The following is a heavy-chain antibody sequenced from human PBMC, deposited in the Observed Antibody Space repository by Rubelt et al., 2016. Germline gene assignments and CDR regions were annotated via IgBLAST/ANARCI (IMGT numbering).Heavy chain of an antibody. V-gene: IGHV4-34*01. CDR2: IYYSGST. CDR1: GGSFSGYY. Sequence: QVQLQQWGAGLLKPSETLSLTCAVYGGSFSGYYWSWIRQPPGKGLEWIGYIYYSGSTYYNPSLTGRVTISVDTSTNQFPLKLSAVTAADTAVYYCAREMFDPWGQGTLVTVSS. J-gene: IGHJ5*02. CDR3: AREMFDP.